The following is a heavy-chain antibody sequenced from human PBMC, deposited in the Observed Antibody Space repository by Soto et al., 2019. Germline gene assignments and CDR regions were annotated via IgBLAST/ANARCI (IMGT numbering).Heavy chain of an antibody. J-gene: IGHJ6*02. Sequence: QVQLVESGGGVVQPGRSLRLSCAASGFTFSSYGMHWVRQAPGKGLDWVAVIWYDGSNKYYADSVKGRFTISRDNSKNTQYLQMNSLRAEDTAVYYCARGYCSGGSCFPADNEVYYGMDVWGQGTTVTVSS. D-gene: IGHD2-15*01. CDR1: GFTFSSYG. CDR2: IWYDGSNK. V-gene: IGHV3-33*01. CDR3: ARGYCSGGSCFPADNEVYYGMDV.